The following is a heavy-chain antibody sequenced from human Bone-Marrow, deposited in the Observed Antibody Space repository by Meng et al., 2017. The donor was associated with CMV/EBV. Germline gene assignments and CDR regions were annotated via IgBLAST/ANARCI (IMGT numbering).Heavy chain of an antibody. CDR3: ARVILGEYFDP. CDR2: INPSTGST. Sequence: ASVKVSCKASGYTFTSYYMHWVRQAPGQGLEWMGIINPSTGSTSYAQKFQGRVTMTRDTSTSTVYMELSSLRSEDTAVYYCARVILGEYFDPWGQGTLVTVSS. J-gene: IGHJ5*02. D-gene: IGHD3-16*01. V-gene: IGHV1-46*01. CDR1: GYTFTSYY.